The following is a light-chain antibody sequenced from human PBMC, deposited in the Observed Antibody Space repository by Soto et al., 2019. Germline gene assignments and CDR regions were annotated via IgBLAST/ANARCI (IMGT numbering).Light chain of an antibody. CDR3: QQYGSSPWR. CDR2: GAS. J-gene: IGKJ1*01. Sequence: EIGLTQSPGTLSLSPGERATLSCRASQSVSSSYLAWYQQKPGQAPRLLIYGASSRATGIPDRFSGSGSGTDFTLTISRLEPEDFAVYYCQQYGSSPWRFGQGTKVDI. CDR1: QSVSSSY. V-gene: IGKV3-20*01.